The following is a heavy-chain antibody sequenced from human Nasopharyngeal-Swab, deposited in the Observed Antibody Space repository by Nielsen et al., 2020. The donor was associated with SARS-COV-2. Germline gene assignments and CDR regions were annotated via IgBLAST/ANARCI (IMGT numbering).Heavy chain of an antibody. CDR3: ARVGDTAVLPASY. CDR1: GGSISSGSYY. Sequence: SETLSLTCTVSGGSISSGSYYWSWIRQPPGKGLEWIGEINRSGSTNYNPSLKSRVTISVDTSTHQFSLKLTSVTAADTAVYYCARVGDTAVLPASYWGQGTLVTVSS. J-gene: IGHJ4*02. V-gene: IGHV4-39*07. CDR2: INRSGST. D-gene: IGHD5-18*01.